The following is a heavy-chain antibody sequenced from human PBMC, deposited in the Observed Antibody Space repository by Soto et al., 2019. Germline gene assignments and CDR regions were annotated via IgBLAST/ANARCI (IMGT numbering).Heavy chain of an antibody. V-gene: IGHV4-34*01. CDR1: GGSFSGYY. CDR2: INHSGST. CDR3: ARVTTSYGFYYYYGMDV. Sequence: SETLSLTCAVYGGSFSGYYWSWIRQPPGKGLEWIGEINHSGSTNYNPSLKSRVTISVDTSKNQFSLKLSSVTAADTAVYYCARVTTSYGFYYYYGMDVWGQGTTVTVSS. J-gene: IGHJ6*02. D-gene: IGHD5-18*01.